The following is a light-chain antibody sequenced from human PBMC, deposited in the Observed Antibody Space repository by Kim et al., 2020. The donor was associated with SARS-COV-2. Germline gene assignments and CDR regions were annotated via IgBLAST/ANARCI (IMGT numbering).Light chain of an antibody. J-gene: IGKJ4*01. CDR1: QSVSRN. V-gene: IGKV3-15*01. Sequence: EIVMTQSPATLSVSPGERATLSCRASQSVSRNLAWYQQKPGQAPRLLIYGASTRAPGIPARFSGSGSGTDFTLTIYSLQSEDFAVYYCHQYNDWHPLTFGGGTKLEIK. CDR2: GAS. CDR3: HQYNDWHPLT.